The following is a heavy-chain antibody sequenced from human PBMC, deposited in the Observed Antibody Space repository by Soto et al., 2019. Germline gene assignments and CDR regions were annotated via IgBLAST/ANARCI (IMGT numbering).Heavy chain of an antibody. V-gene: IGHV3-21*04. CDR3: AKWGYYSLFDI. J-gene: IGHJ3*02. D-gene: IGHD3-16*01. CDR2: VSRRSENL. CDR1: GFIFSDYT. Sequence: VHLVESGGGRVKPGGSLRLSCAASGFIFSDYTINWVRQAPGKGLEWVSSVSRRSENLLYADSVKGRFTISRDNANKTLSLQMHILRVEDTAVYFWAKWGYYSLFDIWGQGTVVTVSA.